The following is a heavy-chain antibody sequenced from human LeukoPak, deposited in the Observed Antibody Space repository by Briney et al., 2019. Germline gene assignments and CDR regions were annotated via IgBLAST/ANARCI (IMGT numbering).Heavy chain of an antibody. CDR1: GFTFSSYG. V-gene: IGHV3-23*01. CDR3: AKEAYYYDSSGVTHSLGAFDI. CDR2: ISGSGGST. D-gene: IGHD3-22*01. J-gene: IGHJ3*02. Sequence: GGTLRLSCAASGFTFSSYGMSWVRQAPGKGLEWVSAISGSGGSTYYADSVKGRFTISRDNSKNTLYLQMNSLRAEDTALYYCAKEAYYYDSSGVTHSLGAFDIWGQGTMVTVSS.